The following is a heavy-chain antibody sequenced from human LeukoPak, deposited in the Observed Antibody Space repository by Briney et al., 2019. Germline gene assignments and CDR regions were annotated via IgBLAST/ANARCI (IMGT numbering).Heavy chain of an antibody. V-gene: IGHV4-34*01. Sequence: SETLSLTCAVYGGSFSGYYWSWIRQPPGKGLEWIGEINHSGSTNYNPSLKSRVTISVDTSKNQFSLKLSSVTAADTAVYYCARGGKQGFDYWGQGTLVTVSS. CDR3: ARGGKQGFDY. CDR2: INHSGST. J-gene: IGHJ4*02. D-gene: IGHD6-13*01. CDR1: GGSFSGYY.